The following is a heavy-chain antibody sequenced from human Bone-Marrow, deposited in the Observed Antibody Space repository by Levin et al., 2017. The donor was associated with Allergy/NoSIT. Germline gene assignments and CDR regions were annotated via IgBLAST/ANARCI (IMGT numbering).Heavy chain of an antibody. V-gene: IGHV3-15*01. J-gene: IGHJ4*02. CDR2: IKSKTDGGTT. CDR1: GFTFSNAW. CDR3: TTEGGGVVGESYFDY. D-gene: IGHD3-22*01. Sequence: GGSLRLSCAASGFTFSNAWMSWVRQAPGKGLEWVGRIKSKTDGGTTDYAAPVKGRFTISRDDSKNTLYLQMNSLKTEDTAVYYCTTEGGGVVGESYFDYWGQGTLVTVSS.